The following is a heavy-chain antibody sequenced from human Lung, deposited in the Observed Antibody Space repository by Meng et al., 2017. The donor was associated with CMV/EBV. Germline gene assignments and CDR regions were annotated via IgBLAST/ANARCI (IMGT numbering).Heavy chain of an antibody. CDR1: GFAFTSYW. V-gene: IGHV3-74*01. CDR3: GRDLVGHTVAD. Sequence: ESLKISCAASGFAFTSYWMHWVRQVPGKGLVWVSRINVDGTSTTYGDSVKGRFTMSRDNTKNTMYLQMNSLSAEDTAVYYCGRDLVGHTVADWGQGTLVNGAS. D-gene: IGHD2-21*01. J-gene: IGHJ4*02. CDR2: INVDGTST.